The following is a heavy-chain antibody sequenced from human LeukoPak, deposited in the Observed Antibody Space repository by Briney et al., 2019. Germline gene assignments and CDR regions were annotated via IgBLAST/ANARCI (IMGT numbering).Heavy chain of an antibody. V-gene: IGHV4-59*08. Sequence: PSETLSLTCTVSGGSISSYYWSWIRQPPGKGLEWIGYIYYSGSTNYNPSLKSRVTISVDTSKNQFSLKLSSVTAADTAVYYCARPRYYYDSSGYPRLSDYYYMDVWGKGTTVTVSS. J-gene: IGHJ6*03. D-gene: IGHD3-22*01. CDR3: ARPRYYYDSSGYPRLSDYYYMDV. CDR2: IYYSGST. CDR1: GGSISSYY.